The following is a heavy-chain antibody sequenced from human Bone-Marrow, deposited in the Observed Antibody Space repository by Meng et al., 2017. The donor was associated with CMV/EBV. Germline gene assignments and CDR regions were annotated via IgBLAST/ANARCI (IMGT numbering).Heavy chain of an antibody. CDR1: GGCFSGYY. J-gene: IGHJ4*02. CDR3: ARGARYSGSGSPFDY. V-gene: IGHV4-34*01. Sequence: SEPLSLPCAVYGGCFSGYYWSWIRQPPGKGLEWIGEINRSGSTNYNQSLKSRVTISVDTSKNLFSLKLSSVAAADTAVYYCARGARYSGSGSPFDYWGQGTLVTVSS. CDR2: INRSGST. D-gene: IGHD3-10*01.